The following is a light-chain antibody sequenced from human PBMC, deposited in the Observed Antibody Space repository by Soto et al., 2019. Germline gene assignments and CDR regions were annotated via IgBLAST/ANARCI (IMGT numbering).Light chain of an antibody. CDR2: GST. Sequence: QSVLTQPPSVSGAPGQRVTISCTGSSSNIGAGYDVHWYQQLPGTAPKLLIYGSTNRPSGVPDRFSGSKSGTSASLAITGLQAEDEADYYCQSHDSSLSVYVFGTGTKVTVL. V-gene: IGLV1-40*01. J-gene: IGLJ1*01. CDR1: SSNIGAGYD. CDR3: QSHDSSLSVYV.